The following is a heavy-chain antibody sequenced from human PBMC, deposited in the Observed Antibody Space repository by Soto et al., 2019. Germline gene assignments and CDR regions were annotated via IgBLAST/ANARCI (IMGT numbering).Heavy chain of an antibody. D-gene: IGHD5-18*01. V-gene: IGHV4-59*01. Sequence: KPSETLSLTCIVSGGAISPYYWSWIRQPPGKGLEWIGYIFYTGYTGDNTALKSRVTTSLDTSKNQFSLKLSSVTAADTAVYYCARGGGYSYGYPDYFYGMDVWGPGISVTVSS. CDR1: GGAISPYY. J-gene: IGHJ6*02. CDR2: IFYTGYT. CDR3: ARGGGYSYGYPDYFYGMDV.